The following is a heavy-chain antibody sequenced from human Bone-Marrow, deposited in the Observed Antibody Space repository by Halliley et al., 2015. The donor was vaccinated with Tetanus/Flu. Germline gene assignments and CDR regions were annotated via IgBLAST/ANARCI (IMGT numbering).Heavy chain of an antibody. J-gene: IGHJ6*02. D-gene: IGHD6-6*01. Sequence: IGGFFYAGTPYYHPSPKGRVPISVDPSKNQFSLRLSSVTAADTAVYYCARRKYCGSLPCGLDVWGQGTTVTVSS. CDR2: FFYAGTP. CDR3: ARRKYCGSLPCGLDV. V-gene: IGHV4-39*01.